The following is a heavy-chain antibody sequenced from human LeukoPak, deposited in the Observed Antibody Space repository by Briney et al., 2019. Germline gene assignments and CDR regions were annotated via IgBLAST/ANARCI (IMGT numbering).Heavy chain of an antibody. V-gene: IGHV4-59*01. D-gene: IGHD5-12*01. CDR2: IYYSGST. Sequence: PSETLSLTCTVSSGSLSTYYWSWIRQPPGKGLEWIRYIYYSGSTKYNPSLTSRVTLSIDTSKNQFSLKLSSVTAADTAVYYCASDGYSGSAALWGQGNLVTVSS. CDR1: SGSLSTYY. CDR3: ASDGYSGSAAL. J-gene: IGHJ4*02.